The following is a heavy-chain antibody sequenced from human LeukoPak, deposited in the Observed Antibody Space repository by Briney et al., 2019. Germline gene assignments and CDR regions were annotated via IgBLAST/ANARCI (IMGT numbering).Heavy chain of an antibody. CDR2: ISGSGGST. Sequence: GGSLRLSCAASGFTFSSYAMSWVRQAPGKGLEWVSGISGSGGSTHYADSVKGRFTISRDNSKNTLYLQMNSLRAEDTAVYYCAKDQGSGWYSDFDCWGQGTLVTVSP. D-gene: IGHD6-19*01. CDR1: GFTFSSYA. J-gene: IGHJ4*02. V-gene: IGHV3-23*01. CDR3: AKDQGSGWYSDFDC.